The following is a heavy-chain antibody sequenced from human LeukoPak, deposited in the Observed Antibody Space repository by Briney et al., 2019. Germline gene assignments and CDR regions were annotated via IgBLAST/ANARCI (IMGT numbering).Heavy chain of an antibody. CDR2: ISASGGTT. V-gene: IGHV3-23*01. J-gene: IGHJ3*02. Sequence: GGSLRLSCAVSGFTFGTYAMSWVRQGPGKGLEWVSTISASGGTTYYADSVKGRFTISRDDFKNTLYLQMNTLRAEDTALYYCATDGLTIFGVINNALDIWGQGTMVTVSS. D-gene: IGHD3-3*01. CDR3: ATDGLTIFGVINNALDI. CDR1: GFTFGTYA.